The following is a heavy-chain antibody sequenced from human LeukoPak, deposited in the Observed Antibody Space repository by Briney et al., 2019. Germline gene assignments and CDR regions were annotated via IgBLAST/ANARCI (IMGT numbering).Heavy chain of an antibody. D-gene: IGHD4-17*01. CDR2: INWNGGST. J-gene: IGHJ4*02. V-gene: IGHV3-20*04. Sequence: PGGSLRLSCAASGFTFVSYWMHWVRQAPGKGLEWVSGINWNGGSTDYADSVKGRFTISRDNAKNALYLQMNSLRAEDTALYYCARGYGDPDYWGQGTLVTV. CDR3: ARGYGDPDY. CDR1: GFTFVSYW.